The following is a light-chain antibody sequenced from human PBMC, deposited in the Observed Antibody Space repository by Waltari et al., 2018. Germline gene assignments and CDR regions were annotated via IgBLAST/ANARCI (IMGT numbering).Light chain of an antibody. V-gene: IGLV1-47*01. CDR3: AAWDNSLSAWV. CDR1: SSNLGSNP. CDR2: KNS. J-gene: IGLJ3*02. Sequence: QSLLTQPPSASGTPGQRVTISCSGSSSNLGSNPVYWYQHLPGTTPKVLIYKNSKRPPGVPDRFPGSKSGTSASLAMSGLRSEDEGDYYCAAWDNSLSAWVFGGGTKLTVL.